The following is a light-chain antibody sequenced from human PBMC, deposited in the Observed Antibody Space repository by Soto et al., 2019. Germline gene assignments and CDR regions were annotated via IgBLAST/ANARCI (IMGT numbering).Light chain of an antibody. V-gene: IGKV3-20*01. Sequence: IVFTRSRGTLHLWRGDRATRSWRAIQSFSNGHLAWYQQKPGQAPRLLIYAASSRATGIPDRFSGSGSGTDFTRTIRRLETEDFAVYYCQQYGSSPPIAFGQGTRLEI. CDR3: QQYGSSPPIA. CDR1: QSFSNGH. CDR2: AAS. J-gene: IGKJ5*01.